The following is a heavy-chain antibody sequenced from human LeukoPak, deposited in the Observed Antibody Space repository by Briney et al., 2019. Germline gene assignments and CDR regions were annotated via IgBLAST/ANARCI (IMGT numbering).Heavy chain of an antibody. CDR2: ISSSGSTI. D-gene: IGHD2-15*01. J-gene: IGHJ4*02. CDR3: AGPKTGWSTTPFDY. CDR1: GFTFSDYY. V-gene: IGHV3-11*04. Sequence: GGSLSLSCAASGFTFSDYYMSWIRQAPGKGLEWVSYISSSGSTIYYADSVKGRFTISRDNAKNSLYLQMNSLRAEDTAVYYCAGPKTGWSTTPFDYWGQGTLVTVSS.